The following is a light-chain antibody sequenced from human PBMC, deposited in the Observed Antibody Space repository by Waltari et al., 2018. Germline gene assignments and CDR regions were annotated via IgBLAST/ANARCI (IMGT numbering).Light chain of an antibody. CDR3: QQYDKWLWT. V-gene: IGKV3-15*01. CDR2: GAS. CDR1: QSVGSN. J-gene: IGKJ1*01. Sequence: EIVMTQSPATLSVSPGERATRPCRASQSVGSNLAWYQQKPGQAPALLIFGASTRAPAIPARFSGRGSGTEFTLTISSLQSEDFAVYFCQQYDKWLWTFGQGTTVEIK.